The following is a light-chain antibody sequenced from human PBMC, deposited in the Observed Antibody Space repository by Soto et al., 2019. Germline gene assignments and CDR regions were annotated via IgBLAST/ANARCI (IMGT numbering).Light chain of an antibody. CDR1: QSVSRN. Sequence: EIVMTQSPATLSVSPGESATLSCRASQSVSRNLAWYQQKPGQAPRLLIYGASTRATGIPARFSGSGSETEFTLTISGLQSEDFAVYYCQQYNNWPYTSGQGTKLEIK. CDR2: GAS. V-gene: IGKV3-15*01. CDR3: QQYNNWPYT. J-gene: IGKJ2*01.